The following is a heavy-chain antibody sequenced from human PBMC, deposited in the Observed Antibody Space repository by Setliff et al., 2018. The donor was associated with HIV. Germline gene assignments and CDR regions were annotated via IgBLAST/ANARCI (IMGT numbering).Heavy chain of an antibody. J-gene: IGHJ4*01. CDR1: GYSINDGYH. Sequence: PSETLSLTCLVFGYSINDGYHWGWIRQSPRKGLEWIGSIYNSGRASYNPSRRGRASLSIDTSKNRFSLRLNPVTAADTAVYYCVRDRALRFSQSPSLHYFDVWGQGILVTVSS. V-gene: IGHV4-38-2*02. CDR3: VRDRALRFSQSPSLHYFDV. CDR2: IYNSGRA.